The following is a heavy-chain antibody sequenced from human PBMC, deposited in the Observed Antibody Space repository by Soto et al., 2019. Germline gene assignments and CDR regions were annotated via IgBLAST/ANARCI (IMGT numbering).Heavy chain of an antibody. CDR2: INAGYGNT. Sequence: QVHLVQSGAEVRKPGASVKVSCKASGYTFSSYAMHWVRQAPGQRLEWMGWINAGYGNTKSSQKFQDRVTISRDTFPSTAYLELTSLRSEDTAVYYCARDTGDGTFDFWGQGTLVTVSS. V-gene: IGHV1-3*01. CDR3: ARDTGDGTFDF. CDR1: GYTFSSYA. D-gene: IGHD7-27*01. J-gene: IGHJ4*02.